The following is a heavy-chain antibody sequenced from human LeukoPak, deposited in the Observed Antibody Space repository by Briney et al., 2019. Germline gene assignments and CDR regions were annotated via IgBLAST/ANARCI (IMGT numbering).Heavy chain of an antibody. D-gene: IGHD3-10*01. V-gene: IGHV4-39*01. CDR2: IHYSGAT. CDR1: GGSISSNNYY. CDR3: GTVNRGWFGLGEY. J-gene: IGHJ4*02. Sequence: KSSETLSLTCTVSGGSISSNNYYWGWVRQPPEKGLEWIGSIHYSGATYYNPSLENRLTISVDTSKNQFSLKLTSVTAADTAVYFCGTVNRGWFGLGEYWGQGTLVTVSS.